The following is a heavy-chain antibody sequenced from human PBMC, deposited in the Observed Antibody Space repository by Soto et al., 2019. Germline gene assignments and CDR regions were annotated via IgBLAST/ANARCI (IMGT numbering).Heavy chain of an antibody. J-gene: IGHJ6*02. CDR3: ARAYSTTRHGMDV. V-gene: IGHV4-59*01. CDR1: ADSISGYY. CDR2: IYYSGNT. D-gene: IGHD2-8*01. Sequence: SETLSLTCTVSADSISGYYWTWIRQPPGKGLEWIGYIYYSGNTNYNPSLKSRVTMSVDTSKGQFSLKLSSVTAADTAVYYCARAYSTTRHGMDVWGQGTTVTVSS.